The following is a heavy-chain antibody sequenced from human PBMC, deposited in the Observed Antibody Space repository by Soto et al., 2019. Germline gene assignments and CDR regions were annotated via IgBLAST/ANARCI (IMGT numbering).Heavy chain of an antibody. CDR1: GYTFTSYY. V-gene: IGHV1-46*01. CDR2: INPSGGST. J-gene: IGHJ4*02. D-gene: IGHD6-6*01. Sequence: QVQLVQSGAEVKKTGASVKVSCKASGYTFTSYYMHWVRQAPGQGLEWMGIINPSGGSTSYAQKFQGRVTMTRDTSTSTVYMELSSLRSEDTAVYYCARDVVEREYSSSSYFDYWGQGTLVTVSS. CDR3: ARDVVEREYSSSSYFDY.